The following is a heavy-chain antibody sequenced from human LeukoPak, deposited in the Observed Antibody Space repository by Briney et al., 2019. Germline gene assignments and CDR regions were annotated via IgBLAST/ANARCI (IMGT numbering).Heavy chain of an antibody. CDR1: GASISSTTYY. V-gene: IGHV4-39*07. CDR2: IYYSGST. Sequence: PSETLSLTCTVSGASISSTTYYWGWIRQPPRKGLEWIASIYYSGSTYYNPSLKSRDTISVDTSKNQFSLKLSSVTAADTAVYYCASSLQSYDSSGYYSYYYYYYMDVWGKGTTVTVSS. J-gene: IGHJ6*03. D-gene: IGHD3-22*01. CDR3: ASSLQSYDSSGYYSYYYYYYMDV.